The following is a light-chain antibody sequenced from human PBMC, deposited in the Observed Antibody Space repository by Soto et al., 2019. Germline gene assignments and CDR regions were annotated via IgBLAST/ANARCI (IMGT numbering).Light chain of an antibody. CDR1: SSDVGGYNY. J-gene: IGLJ3*02. CDR2: EVS. V-gene: IGLV2-8*01. CDR3: SSYAGITNWV. Sequence: QSVLTQPPSASGSPGQSVTISCTGTSSDVGGYNYVSWYQQHPGKAPKLMIYEVSKRPSGVPDRFSGSKSGNTASLTVSGLLAADEADYYCSSYAGITNWVFGGGTKLTVL.